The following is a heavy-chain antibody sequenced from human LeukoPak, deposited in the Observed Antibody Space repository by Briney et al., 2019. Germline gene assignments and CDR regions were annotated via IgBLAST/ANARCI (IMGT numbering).Heavy chain of an antibody. D-gene: IGHD3-16*02. Sequence: PSETLSLTCAVYGGSFSGYYWSWIRQPPGKGLEWIGEINHSGSTNYNPSLKSRVTISVDTSKNQFSLKLSSVTAADTAVYYCARAVYDYVWGSYRCAYLDYWGQGTLVTVSS. CDR2: INHSGST. CDR3: ARAVYDYVWGSYRCAYLDY. J-gene: IGHJ4*02. V-gene: IGHV4-34*01. CDR1: GGSFSGYY.